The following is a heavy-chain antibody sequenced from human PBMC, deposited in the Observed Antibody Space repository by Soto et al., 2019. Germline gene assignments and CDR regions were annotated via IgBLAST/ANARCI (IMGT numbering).Heavy chain of an antibody. CDR2: IYWDDDN. Sequence: QITLKESSPTLVKPTQTLTLTCTFSGFSLSTSGVGVGWIRQPPGKALEWLALIYWDDDNRYSPSLKSRLTITKDTSKNQVVLTMTNMDPVDTATYYGAHRPNITVGYIFDYWGQGTLVTVSS. CDR1: GFSLSTSGVG. V-gene: IGHV2-5*02. CDR3: AHRPNITVGYIFDY. D-gene: IGHD5-12*01. J-gene: IGHJ4*02.